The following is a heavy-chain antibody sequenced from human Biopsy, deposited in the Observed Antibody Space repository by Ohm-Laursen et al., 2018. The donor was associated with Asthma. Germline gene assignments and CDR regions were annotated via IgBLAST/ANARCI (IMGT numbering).Heavy chain of an antibody. CDR2: VYSTGST. CDR1: PGSISDYY. Sequence: SETLSLTCTVSPGSISDYYWNWIRQFPGKGLEWIGYVYSTGSTRYNPSLKSRVTISVDTSINQVSLRLSSVTAADTAVYYCAGFCSGGNCPDHWGQGTLVTVSS. J-gene: IGHJ4*02. D-gene: IGHD2-15*01. V-gene: IGHV4-59*01. CDR3: AGFCSGGNCPDH.